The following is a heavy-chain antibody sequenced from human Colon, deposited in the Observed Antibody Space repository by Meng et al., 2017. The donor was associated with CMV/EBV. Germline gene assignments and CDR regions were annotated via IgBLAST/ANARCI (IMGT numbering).Heavy chain of an antibody. CDR3: ASGGMATIAAFDI. CDR2: IYDSGST. V-gene: IGHV4-59*01. D-gene: IGHD5-24*01. J-gene: IGHJ3*02. CDR1: GGSISSYY. Sequence: GSLRLSCTVSGGSISSYYWTWIRQPPGKGLEWIGFIYDSGSTNYNPSLKSRVTISLDSSKNQFSLKLSSVTAADTAVYYCASGGMATIAAFDIWGQGTMVTVSS.